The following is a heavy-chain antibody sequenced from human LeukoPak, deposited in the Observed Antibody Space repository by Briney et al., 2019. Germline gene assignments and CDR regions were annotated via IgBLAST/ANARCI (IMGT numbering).Heavy chain of an antibody. D-gene: IGHD2-15*01. Sequence: SETLSLTCTVSGGSISSYYWSWIRQPPGKGLEWIGYIYYSGSTNYNPSLKSRVTMSVDTSKNQFSLKLSSVTAADTAVYYCARAAVVVAAYFDYWGQGTLVTVSS. V-gene: IGHV4-59*01. CDR3: ARAAVVVAAYFDY. CDR1: GGSISSYY. CDR2: IYYSGST. J-gene: IGHJ4*02.